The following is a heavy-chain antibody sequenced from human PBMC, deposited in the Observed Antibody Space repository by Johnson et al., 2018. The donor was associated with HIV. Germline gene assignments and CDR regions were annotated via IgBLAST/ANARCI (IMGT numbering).Heavy chain of an antibody. CDR3: STDTVGRSYGGKYHI. CDR2: IYSETDGGTT. CDR1: GFTFINAW. V-gene: IGHV3-15*01. Sequence: VQLVESGGGLVKPGGSLRLSCAASGFTFINAWMNWVRQAPGKGLEWVGRIYSETDGGTTDYAAPVKGRFTISRDDSKNTLYLQMNGLKTEDTAVYYCSTDTVGRSYGGKYHIWGQGTMVTVSS. J-gene: IGHJ3*02. D-gene: IGHD4-23*01.